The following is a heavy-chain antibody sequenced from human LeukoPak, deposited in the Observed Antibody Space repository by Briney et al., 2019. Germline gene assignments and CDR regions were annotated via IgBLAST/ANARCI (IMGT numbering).Heavy chain of an antibody. CDR2: IYPGDSDT. V-gene: IGHV5-51*01. CDR3: ARPDDSGSYPGAFDI. D-gene: IGHD1-26*01. CDR1: GYSFTSYW. J-gene: IGHJ3*02. Sequence: GESLKISCKGSGYSFTSYWIGLVRQMPGKGLEWMGIIYPGDSDTRYSPSFQGQVTISADKSISTAYLQWSSLKASDTAMYYCARPDDSGSYPGAFDIWGQGTMVTVSS.